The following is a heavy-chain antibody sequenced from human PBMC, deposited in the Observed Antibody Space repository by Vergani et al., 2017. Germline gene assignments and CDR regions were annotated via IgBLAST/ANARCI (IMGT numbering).Heavy chain of an antibody. Sequence: EVQLVESGGGLVQPGGSPRLSCVASGFTFSSYSMNWVRQAPGKGLEWVSYISSSSGTIYYADSVKGRFTISRDNAKNSLYLQMNSLRVEDTAVYYCARDSAYYGSGNVDYWGQGTLVTVSS. V-gene: IGHV3-48*01. J-gene: IGHJ4*02. CDR2: ISSSSGTI. CDR1: GFTFSSYS. D-gene: IGHD3-10*01. CDR3: ARDSAYYGSGNVDY.